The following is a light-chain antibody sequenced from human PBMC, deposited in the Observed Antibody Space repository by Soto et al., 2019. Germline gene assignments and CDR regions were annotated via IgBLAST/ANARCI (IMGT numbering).Light chain of an antibody. J-gene: IGKJ1*01. V-gene: IGKV3-15*01. Sequence: EMVMTQSPATLSVSPGDRAPLSCRASQSVRSSLAWYHHKPGQPPRLLIYRASTRATGAPARFSGSGSGTEFTLTISSLQSEDFAVYYCHHYGTSPWTLGQGTKVDIK. CDR2: RAS. CDR1: QSVRSS. CDR3: HHYGTSPWT.